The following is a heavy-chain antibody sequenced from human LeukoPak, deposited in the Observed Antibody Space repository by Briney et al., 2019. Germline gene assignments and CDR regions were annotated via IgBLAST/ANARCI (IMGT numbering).Heavy chain of an antibody. V-gene: IGHV3-64D*06. CDR2: ISSDGDST. D-gene: IGHD6-13*01. CDR1: GFTFSSYA. CDR3: VNVAAEDY. Sequence: GGFLRLSCSASGFTFSSYAIYWVRQAPGKGLEYVAAISSDGDSTYYADSAKGRFTISRDNSKNTVFLQVSSLRTEDTAVYYCVNVAAEDYWGQGTLVTVSS. J-gene: IGHJ4*02.